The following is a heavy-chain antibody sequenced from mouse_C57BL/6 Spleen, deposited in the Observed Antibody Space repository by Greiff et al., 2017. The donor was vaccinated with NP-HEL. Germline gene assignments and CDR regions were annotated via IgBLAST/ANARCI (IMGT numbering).Heavy chain of an antibody. CDR3: ARNYGYTWFAY. D-gene: IGHD2-2*01. Sequence: QVQLQQPGAELVMPGASVKLSCKASGYTFTSYWMHWVKQRPGQGLEWIGEIDPSDSYTNYNQKFKGKSTLTVDKSSSTAYMQLSSLTSEDSAVYYCARNYGYTWFAYWGQGTLVTVSA. CDR1: GYTFTSYW. V-gene: IGHV1-69*01. CDR2: IDPSDSYT. J-gene: IGHJ3*01.